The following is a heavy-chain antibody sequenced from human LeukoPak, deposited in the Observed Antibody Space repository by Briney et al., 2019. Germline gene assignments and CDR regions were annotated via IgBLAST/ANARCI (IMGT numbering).Heavy chain of an antibody. J-gene: IGHJ6*02. CDR3: ARDFTPETDIVVVNYYYYGMDV. D-gene: IGHD2-15*01. Sequence: GGSLRLSCAASGFTFSSYWMSWVRQAPGKGLEWVANIKQDGSEKYYVDSVKGRFTISRDNAKNSLYLQMNSLRAEDTAVYYCARDFTPETDIVVVNYYYYGMDVWGQGTTVTVYS. CDR2: IKQDGSEK. V-gene: IGHV3-7*01. CDR1: GFTFSSYW.